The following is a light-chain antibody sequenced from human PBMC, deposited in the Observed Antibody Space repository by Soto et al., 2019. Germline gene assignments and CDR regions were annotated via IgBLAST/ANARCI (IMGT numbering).Light chain of an antibody. J-gene: IGKJ1*01. V-gene: IGKV1-5*03. Sequence: DIQMTQSPSTLSGSVGDRVTITCRASQTISSWLAWYQQKPGKAPKLLIYKASTLKSGVPSRFSGSGSGTEFTLTSSSLQPDDFATYYCQHYNSYSEAFGQVNKVELK. CDR2: KAS. CDR1: QTISSW. CDR3: QHYNSYSEA.